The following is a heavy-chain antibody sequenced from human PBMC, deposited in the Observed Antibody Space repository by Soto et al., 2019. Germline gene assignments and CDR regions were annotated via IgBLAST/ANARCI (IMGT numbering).Heavy chain of an antibody. CDR1: GFSFSGSS. CDR3: ARDHGELGPFDY. Sequence: GGSLRLSCVASGFSFSGSSMNWVRQAPGKGLERVSSISNSGGNIYYADSVKGQFTISRDNAKNSLYLQMNSLRAEDTAVYYSARDHGELGPFDYWGQGTLVTVSS. J-gene: IGHJ4*02. D-gene: IGHD7-27*01. CDR2: ISNSGGNI. V-gene: IGHV3-21*01.